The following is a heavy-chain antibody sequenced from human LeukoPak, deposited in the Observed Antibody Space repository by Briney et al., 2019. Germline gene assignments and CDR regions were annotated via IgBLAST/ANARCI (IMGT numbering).Heavy chain of an antibody. D-gene: IGHD3-22*01. Sequence: SETLSLTCTVSGGSISSGGYYWSWIRQHPGKGLEWIGYIYYSGSTYYNPSLKSRVTISVDTSKNQFSLKLSSVTAADTAVYYCARGSTYYYDSSGLFDYWGQGTLVTVSS. CDR2: IYYSGST. J-gene: IGHJ4*02. V-gene: IGHV4-31*03. CDR3: ARGSTYYYDSSGLFDY. CDR1: GGSISSGGYY.